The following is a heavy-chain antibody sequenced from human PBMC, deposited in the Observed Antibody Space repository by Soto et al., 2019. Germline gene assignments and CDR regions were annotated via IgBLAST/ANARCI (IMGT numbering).Heavy chain of an antibody. Sequence: EVQLVESGGGLVKPGGSLRLSCAASGFTFSNAWMNWVHQAPGKGLEWVGRIKSKTDGGTTDYAAPVKGRFTISRDDSKNTLYLQMNSLKTEDTAVYYCTTDAVKGDGMDVWGQGTTVTVSS. CDR1: GFTFSNAW. J-gene: IGHJ6*02. CDR3: TTDAVKGDGMDV. CDR2: IKSKTDGGTT. V-gene: IGHV3-15*07. D-gene: IGHD3-16*01.